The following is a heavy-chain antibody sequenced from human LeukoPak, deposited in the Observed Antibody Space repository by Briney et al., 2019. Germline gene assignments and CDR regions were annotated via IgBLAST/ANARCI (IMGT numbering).Heavy chain of an antibody. CDR1: GFTFSSYA. D-gene: IGHD3-22*01. CDR2: ISGSGGST. J-gene: IGHJ4*02. V-gene: IGHV3-23*01. CDR3: AKSPTPMIVVVTLHFDY. Sequence: GGSLRLPCAASGFTFSSYAMSWVRQAPGKGLEWVSAISGSGGSTYYADSVKGRFTISRDNSKNTLYLQMNSLRAEDTAVYYCAKSPTPMIVVVTLHFDYWGQGTLVTVSS.